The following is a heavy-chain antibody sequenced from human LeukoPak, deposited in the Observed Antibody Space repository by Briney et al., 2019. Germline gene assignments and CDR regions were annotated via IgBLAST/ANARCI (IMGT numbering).Heavy chain of an antibody. V-gene: IGHV1-2*02. J-gene: IGHJ4*02. CDR2: INPNSGGT. Sequence: ASVKVSCKASGYTFTGYYMHWVRQAPGQGLEWMGWINPNSGGTNYAQKFQGRVTMTRDTSISTAYMELSRLRSDDTAVYYCARGPEGLNSSSWYNYWGQGTLVTVSS. CDR1: GYTFTGYY. CDR3: ARGPEGLNSSSWYNY. D-gene: IGHD6-13*01.